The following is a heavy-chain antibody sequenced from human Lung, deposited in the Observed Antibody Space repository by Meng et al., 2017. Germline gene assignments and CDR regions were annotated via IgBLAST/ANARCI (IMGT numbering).Heavy chain of an antibody. V-gene: IGHV4-39*07. CDR3: AREMTSAYFSAS. J-gene: IGHJ5*02. Sequence: SETLSLTCTVSGGSISSSNYYWGWIRQPPGKGLEWIGSMHYSGSTYYNPSLKSRVTILVDTSKNQFSLKLSSVTAADTAVYYCAREMTSAYFSASWGQGTLVTVSS. CDR1: GGSISSSNYY. CDR2: MHYSGST. D-gene: IGHD3-22*01.